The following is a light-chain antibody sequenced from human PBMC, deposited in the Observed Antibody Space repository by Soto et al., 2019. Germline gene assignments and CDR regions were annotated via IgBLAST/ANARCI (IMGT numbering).Light chain of an antibody. CDR2: DAS. J-gene: IGKJ5*01. CDR3: QQRSNWIT. CDR1: QSINNY. Sequence: EIVLTQSPATLSLSPVERATLSCRASQSINNYLAWFQQKPGQAPRLLIYDASNRATGIPGRFSGSGSGTDFTLTISSLEPEDFAVYYCQQRSNWITFGQGTRLEIK. V-gene: IGKV3-11*01.